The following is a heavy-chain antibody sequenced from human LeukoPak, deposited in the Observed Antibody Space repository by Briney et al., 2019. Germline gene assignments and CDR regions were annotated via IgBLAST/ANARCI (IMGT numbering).Heavy chain of an antibody. D-gene: IGHD3-16*01. CDR2: ISYDGSNK. Sequence: GGSLRLSCAASGFTFSSYGMHWVRQAPGKGLGWVAVISYDGSNKYYADSVKGRFTISRDNSKNTLYLQMNSLRAEDTAVYYCAKDLGEEVDYWGQGTLVTVSS. CDR1: GFTFSSYG. CDR3: AKDLGEEVDY. V-gene: IGHV3-30*18. J-gene: IGHJ4*02.